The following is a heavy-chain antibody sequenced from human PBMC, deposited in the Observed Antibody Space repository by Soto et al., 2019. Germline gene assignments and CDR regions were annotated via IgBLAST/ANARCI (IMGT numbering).Heavy chain of an antibody. J-gene: IGHJ6*02. CDR3: ARSLLDEYISSWRSAYYGMDV. CDR2: INPNSGGT. Sequence: ASVKVSCKASGFTFSAYYIYWVRQAPGQGLEWIGWINPNSGGTNNAQKFQGRVTMTRDTSTSTVYMELSALIPDDTAVYYCARSLLDEYISSWRSAYYGMDVWGQGTTVPVSS. V-gene: IGHV1-2*02. D-gene: IGHD2-2*01. CDR1: GFTFSAYY.